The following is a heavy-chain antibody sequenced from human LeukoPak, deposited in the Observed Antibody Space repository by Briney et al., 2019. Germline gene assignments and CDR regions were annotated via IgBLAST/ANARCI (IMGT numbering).Heavy chain of an antibody. Sequence: ASVKVSCKASGYTFTSYGISWVRQAPGQGLEWMGWISAYNGNTNYAQKLQGRVSMTTDTSTSTAYMELRSLRSDDTAVYYCARRGSRWTQYYFDYWGQGTLVTVSS. D-gene: IGHD2-15*01. CDR1: GYTFTSYG. CDR3: ARRGSRWTQYYFDY. J-gene: IGHJ4*02. CDR2: ISAYNGNT. V-gene: IGHV1-18*01.